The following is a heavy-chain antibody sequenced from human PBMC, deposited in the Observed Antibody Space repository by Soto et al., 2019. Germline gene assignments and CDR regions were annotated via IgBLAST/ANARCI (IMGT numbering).Heavy chain of an antibody. CDR3: ARVLAAHASRDFDY. CDR2: INPSGGT. D-gene: IGHD6-6*01. J-gene: IGHJ4*02. CDR1: GGSFSTDY. V-gene: IGHV4-34*01. Sequence: SEALSLTCAVYGGSFSTDYWSWIRQPPGKGLEWIGEINPSGGTNYNPSLKSRVTISVATSKNQFSLKLSSVTAADTVVYYCARVLAAHASRDFDYWGQGTLVTVSS.